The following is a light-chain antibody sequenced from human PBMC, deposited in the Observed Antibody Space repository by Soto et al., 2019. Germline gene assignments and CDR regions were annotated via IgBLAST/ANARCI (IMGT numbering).Light chain of an antibody. CDR3: QSYDSSLSGWV. CDR1: SSNIGAAYD. V-gene: IGLV1-40*01. CDR2: GNN. Sequence: QSVLTQPPSVSGAPGQKVTISCTRSSSNIGAAYDVHWYQHLPGTAPKLLIYGNNNPPSGVPDRFSGSKSGTSASLAITGLQAEDEADYYCQSYDSSLSGWVFGGGPKLTVL. J-gene: IGLJ3*02.